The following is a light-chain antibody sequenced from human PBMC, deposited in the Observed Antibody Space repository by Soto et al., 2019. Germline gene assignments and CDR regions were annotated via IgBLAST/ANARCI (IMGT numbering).Light chain of an antibody. V-gene: IGKV1-5*03. CDR3: QQYNTYPLT. CDR1: QSISSW. J-gene: IGKJ4*01. CDR2: NAS. Sequence: DIQMTQSPSTLSASVGDRVTITCRASQSISSWLAWYQQKPGQAPMLLIYNASSLESGVPSRFSGSGSGTAFTLTIRSPQPDDFATYYCQQYNTYPLTFGGGTKVEIK.